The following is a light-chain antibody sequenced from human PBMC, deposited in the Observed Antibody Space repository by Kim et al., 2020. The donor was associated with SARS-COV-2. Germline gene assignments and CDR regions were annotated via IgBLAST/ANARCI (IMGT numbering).Light chain of an antibody. CDR2: GVS. J-gene: IGKJ5*01. CDR3: KQAHSFPIT. CDR1: QGINNY. V-gene: IGKV1-12*01. Sequence: DIQMTQSPSSVSASVGDRVTITCRASQGINNYLAWYQQKPGKAPNLLISGVSNLQSGVPSRFSGSGSGTYFTLTISDLQPEDFATYYCKQAHSFPITFGQGTRLEIK.